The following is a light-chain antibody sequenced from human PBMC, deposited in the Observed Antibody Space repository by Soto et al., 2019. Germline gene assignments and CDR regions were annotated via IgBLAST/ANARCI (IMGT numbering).Light chain of an antibody. CDR3: QKYSSVPV. V-gene: IGKV1-27*01. Sequence: DIQMTQSPTSLSASVGDRVTITCRASQDIRNFVAWYQQKPGKAPKLLIYAASTLQSGVPSRFSGSGCGTDFTLTINSLQPEDAATYSCQKYSSVPVFGPGTKVEIK. J-gene: IGKJ3*01. CDR2: AAS. CDR1: QDIRNF.